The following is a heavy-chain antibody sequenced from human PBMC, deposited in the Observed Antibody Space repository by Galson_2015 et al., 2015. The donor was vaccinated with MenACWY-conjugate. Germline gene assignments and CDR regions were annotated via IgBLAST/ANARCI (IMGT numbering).Heavy chain of an antibody. D-gene: IGHD2-8*02. Sequence: SVKVSCKASGGTFGSYAISWVRHSPGQGLEWMGRIIPILGIANYAQKFQGRVTITADKSTSTAYMELSSLRSEDTAVYYCGSDGGLVLYGWAVWGQGTTVTVSS. CDR3: GSDGGLVLYGWAV. J-gene: IGHJ6*02. CDR2: IIPILGIA. CDR1: GGTFGSYA. V-gene: IGHV1-69*04.